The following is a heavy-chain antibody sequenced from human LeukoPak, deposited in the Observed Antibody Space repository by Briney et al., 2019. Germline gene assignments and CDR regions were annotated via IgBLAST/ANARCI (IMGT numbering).Heavy chain of an antibody. D-gene: IGHD5-24*01. CDR3: ARIIEMATIFAPFDP. CDR2: IYHSGST. CDR1: GGSISSGGYS. J-gene: IGHJ5*02. Sequence: PSGTLSLTCAVSGGSISSGGYSWSWIRQPPGKGLEWIGYIYHSGSTYYNPSLKSRVTISVDTSKNQFSLKLSSVTAADTAVYYCARIIEMATIFAPFDPWGQGTLVTVSS. V-gene: IGHV4-30-2*01.